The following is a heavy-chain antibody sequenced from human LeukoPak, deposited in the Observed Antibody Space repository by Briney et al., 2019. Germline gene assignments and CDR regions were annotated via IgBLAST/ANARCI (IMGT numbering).Heavy chain of an antibody. CDR2: ISSSSSEI. J-gene: IGHJ3*02. D-gene: IGHD2-15*01. V-gene: IGHV3-21*01. Sequence: GGSLRLSCAASGFTFSSYSVNWVRQAPGEGVEWVSSISSSSSEIYYAHSVNGRFTIYRDNAKNSLYLQMHRLRAEDTAVYYCARYCSGGSCYSGGAFDIWGQGTMVTVSS. CDR3: ARYCSGGSCYSGGAFDI. CDR1: GFTFSSYS.